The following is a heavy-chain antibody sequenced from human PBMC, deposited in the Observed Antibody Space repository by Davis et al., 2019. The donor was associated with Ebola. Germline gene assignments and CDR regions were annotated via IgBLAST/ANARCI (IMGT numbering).Heavy chain of an antibody. V-gene: IGHV3-48*02. J-gene: IGHJ4*02. CDR1: GFTFSAYS. Sequence: GESLKISCAASGFTFSAYSMNWVRQAPGKGLEWVSYISDSSTTIYYADSVKGRFTISRDNAKNSLYLQMNSPRDEDTAVYYCATDRNWDFDYWGQGTLVTVSS. CDR2: ISDSSTTI. D-gene: IGHD7-27*01. CDR3: ATDRNWDFDY.